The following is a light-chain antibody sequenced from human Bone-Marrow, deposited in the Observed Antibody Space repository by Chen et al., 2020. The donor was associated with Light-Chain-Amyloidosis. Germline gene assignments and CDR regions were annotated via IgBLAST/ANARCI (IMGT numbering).Light chain of an antibody. CDR2: WAS. Sequence: DIVVTQSPESLAVSLWERATINCKSSQRILYTSNNENYLAWYQQKPGQPPKLLIYWASTRASGVPDRFSGSGTGTDFTLTISSLQAEDVAVYFCQQYYTPPLTFGGGTKVEI. CDR3: QQYYTPPLT. CDR1: QRILYTSNNENY. V-gene: IGKV4-1*01. J-gene: IGKJ4*01.